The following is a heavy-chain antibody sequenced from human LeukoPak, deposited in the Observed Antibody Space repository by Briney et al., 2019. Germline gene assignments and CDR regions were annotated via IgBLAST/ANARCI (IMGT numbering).Heavy chain of an antibody. CDR3: ARENSGSYYFYYYGMDV. CDR2: TYYRSKWYN. V-gene: IGHV6-1*01. D-gene: IGHD1-26*01. CDR1: GDSVSNNSAA. Sequence: SQTLSLTCAISGDSVSNNSAAWNWIRQSPSRGLEWLGRTYYRSKWYNDYAVSVKSRITINPDTSKNQFSLQLNSVTPEDTAMYYCARENSGSYYFYYYGMDVWGQGTTVTVSS. J-gene: IGHJ6*02.